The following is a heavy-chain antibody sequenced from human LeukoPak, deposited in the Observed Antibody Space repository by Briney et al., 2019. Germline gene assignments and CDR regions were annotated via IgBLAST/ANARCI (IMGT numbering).Heavy chain of an antibody. CDR1: GGTFSSYA. Sequence: ASVKVSCKASGGTFSSYAISWVRQAPGQGLGWMGRIIPILGIANYAQKFQGRVTITADKSTSTAYMELSSLRSEDTAVYYCARDRVTTGLVRFDPWGQGTLVTVSS. CDR3: ARDRVTTGLVRFDP. J-gene: IGHJ5*02. CDR2: IIPILGIA. D-gene: IGHD4-17*01. V-gene: IGHV1-69*04.